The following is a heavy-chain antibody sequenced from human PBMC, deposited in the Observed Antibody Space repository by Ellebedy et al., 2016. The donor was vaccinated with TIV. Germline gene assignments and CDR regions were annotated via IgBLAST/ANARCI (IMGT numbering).Heavy chain of an antibody. CDR1: GGSFSGHN. Sequence: SETLSLXXAVYGGSFSGHNWSWIRQTPGKTLEWIGEINHSGGANYNPSLKSRVAISVDTSKNQFSLKLSSVTAADTAVYYCARDYCSGGSCYYYYGMDVWGQGTTVTVSS. CDR3: ARDYCSGGSCYYYYGMDV. D-gene: IGHD2-15*01. CDR2: INHSGGA. J-gene: IGHJ6*02. V-gene: IGHV4-34*01.